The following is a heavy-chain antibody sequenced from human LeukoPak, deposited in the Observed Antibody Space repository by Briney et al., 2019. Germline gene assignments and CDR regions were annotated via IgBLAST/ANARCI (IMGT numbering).Heavy chain of an antibody. CDR2: INHSGST. D-gene: IGHD3-22*01. Sequence: SETLSLTCAVYGGSFSGYYWSWIRQPPGKGLEWIGEINHSGSTNYNPSLKSRVTISVDTSKNQFSLKLNSVTAADTAVYYCARSNDNYDRSGYYFDYWGQGTLATVSS. CDR1: GGSFSGYY. J-gene: IGHJ4*02. V-gene: IGHV4-34*01. CDR3: ARSNDNYDRSGYYFDY.